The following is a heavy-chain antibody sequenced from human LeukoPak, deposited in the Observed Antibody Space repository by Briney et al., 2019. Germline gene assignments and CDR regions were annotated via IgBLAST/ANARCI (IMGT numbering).Heavy chain of an antibody. CDR1: GGSFSGYY. Sequence: SETLSLTCAVYGGSFSGYYWSWIRQPPGKGLEWIGEINHSGSTNYNPSLKSRATISVDTSKNQFSLKLSSVIAADTAVYYCARVFKTCDYWGQGTLVTVSS. CDR2: INHSGST. J-gene: IGHJ4*02. V-gene: IGHV4-34*01. CDR3: ARVFKTCDY.